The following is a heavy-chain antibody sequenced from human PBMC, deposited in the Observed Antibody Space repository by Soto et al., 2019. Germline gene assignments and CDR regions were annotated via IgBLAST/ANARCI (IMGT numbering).Heavy chain of an antibody. J-gene: IGHJ4*02. Sequence: ASVKASCKAPGDTFTGYYMHWVRQAPGQGLEWMGWINPNRGGTNYAQKFQGRVTMTRDTSISTAYMELSRLRSDDTAVYYCASVPRIAARTSLFDYWGQGTLVTVSS. CDR1: GDTFTGYY. CDR3: ASVPRIAARTSLFDY. CDR2: INPNRGGT. D-gene: IGHD6-6*01. V-gene: IGHV1-2*02.